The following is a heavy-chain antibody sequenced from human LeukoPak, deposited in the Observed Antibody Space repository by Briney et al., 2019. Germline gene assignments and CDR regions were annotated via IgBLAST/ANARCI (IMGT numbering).Heavy chain of an antibody. D-gene: IGHD6-13*01. CDR3: ARSSSSWGTRAFDI. V-gene: IGHV3-11*04. J-gene: IGHJ3*02. CDR1: GFTFSDYY. CDR2: ISSSGSTI. Sequence: PGGSLRLSCAASGFTFSDYYMSWIRQAPGKGLEWVSYISSSGSTIYYADSVKGRFTISRDNAKNSLYLQMNSLRAEDTAVYYCARSSSSWGTRAFDIWGQGTMVTVSS.